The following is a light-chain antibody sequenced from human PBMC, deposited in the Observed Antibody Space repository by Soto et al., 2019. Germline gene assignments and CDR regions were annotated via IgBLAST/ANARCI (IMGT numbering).Light chain of an antibody. CDR1: QSVSSN. V-gene: IGKV3D-15*01. J-gene: IGKJ2*02. Sequence: EIVMTQSPATLSVSPGERATLSCRASQSVSSNLAWYQQKPGQAPRVLIYGASTRATGIPARFSGSGSGTEFTLTISSLQSEDFAVYYCQQYNNWPQWTFGQGTKLETK. CDR3: QQYNNWPQWT. CDR2: GAS.